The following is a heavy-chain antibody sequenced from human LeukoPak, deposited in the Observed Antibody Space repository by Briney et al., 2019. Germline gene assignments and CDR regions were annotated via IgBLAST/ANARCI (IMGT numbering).Heavy chain of an antibody. CDR3: ARSGQWLAPIDY. CDR1: GGSISNYY. V-gene: IGHV4-59*01. CDR2: IYYSGST. D-gene: IGHD6-19*01. J-gene: IGHJ4*02. Sequence: SETLSLTCSVSGGSISNYYWSWIRQPPGKGLEWIGYIYYSGSTNYNPSLKSRVTISVDTSKNQFSLKLSSVTAADTAVYYCARSGQWLAPIDYWGQGTLVTVSS.